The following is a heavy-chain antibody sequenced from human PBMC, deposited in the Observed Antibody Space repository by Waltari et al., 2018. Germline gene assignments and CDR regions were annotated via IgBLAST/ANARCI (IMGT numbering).Heavy chain of an antibody. V-gene: IGHV3-7*01. Sequence: EVQLVESGGGWVQPGGSLRLPCAASGFIISDYWMSWVRQAPGKGLEWVANIKRDGSEIYYVDSVKGRFTISRDNAKNSLYLQMNSLRAEDTAMYFCTSRLTGNYYRIDWGQGTLVTVS. D-gene: IGHD1-1*01. CDR1: GFIISDYW. CDR2: IKRDGSEI. J-gene: IGHJ4*02. CDR3: TSRLTGNYYRID.